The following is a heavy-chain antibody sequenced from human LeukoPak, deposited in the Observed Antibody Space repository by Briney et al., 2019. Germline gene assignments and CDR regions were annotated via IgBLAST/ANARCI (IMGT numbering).Heavy chain of an antibody. Sequence: TSGTLSLTCIVSGGSISSSGYYWGWICQPPGKGLEWIGSVYYSGTTYYNPSLKSRVTMTIDTSNDQFSLDLTSVTAADTAVYYCARTPDTAMSTDGWFDPWGQGTLVTVSS. J-gene: IGHJ5*02. V-gene: IGHV4-39*01. CDR1: GGSISSSGYY. CDR2: VYYSGTT. D-gene: IGHD5-18*01. CDR3: ARTPDTAMSTDGWFDP.